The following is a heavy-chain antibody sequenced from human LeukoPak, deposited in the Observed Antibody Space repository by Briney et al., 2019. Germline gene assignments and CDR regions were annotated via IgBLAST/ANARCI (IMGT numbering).Heavy chain of an antibody. D-gene: IGHD5-12*01. V-gene: IGHV6-1*01. CDR1: GDSVSSNSAA. CDR2: TYYRSKCYN. CDR3: AREPGGAEYSGYDPFYC. J-gene: IGHJ4*02. Sequence: SQTLSLTCAISGDSVSSNSAAWNWIRQSPSRGLEWLGRTYYRSKCYNDYAVSVKSRITINPDTSKNQFSLQLNSVNHEDKAVYYCAREPGGAEYSGYDPFYCWGQGTLVTFSS.